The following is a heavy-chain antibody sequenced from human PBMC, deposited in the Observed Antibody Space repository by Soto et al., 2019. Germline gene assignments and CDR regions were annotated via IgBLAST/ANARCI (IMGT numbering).Heavy chain of an antibody. Sequence: QVQLVQSGAEVKKPGSSVKVSCKASGGTFSSYAISWVRQAPGQGLEWMGGIIPIFGTANYAQKFQGRVTITADESTRTAYMELSSVRSEDTAVYYCARGVGVAGPTNPHFDYWGQGTLVTVSS. CDR1: GGTFSSYA. V-gene: IGHV1-69*01. J-gene: IGHJ4*02. CDR3: ARGVGVAGPTNPHFDY. CDR2: IIPIFGTA. D-gene: IGHD2-15*01.